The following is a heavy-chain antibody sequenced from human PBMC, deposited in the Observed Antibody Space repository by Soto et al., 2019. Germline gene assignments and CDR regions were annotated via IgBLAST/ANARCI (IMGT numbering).Heavy chain of an antibody. D-gene: IGHD3-22*01. J-gene: IGHJ4*02. Sequence: GGSLRLSCAASGFTFSSYGMRWVRQAPGKGLEWVAVISYDGSNKYYADSVKGRFTISRDNSKNTLYLQMNSLRAEDTAVYYCAKDGEIAYYYDSSGYFFDYWGQGTLVTVSS. CDR3: AKDGEIAYYYDSSGYFFDY. V-gene: IGHV3-30*18. CDR1: GFTFSSYG. CDR2: ISYDGSNK.